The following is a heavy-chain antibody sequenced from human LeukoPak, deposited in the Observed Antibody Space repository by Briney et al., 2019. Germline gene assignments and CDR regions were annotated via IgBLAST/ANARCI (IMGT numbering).Heavy chain of an antibody. J-gene: IGHJ4*02. CDR2: INHSGST. CDR3: AAKLYDYVWGSYRSPYYFDY. CDR1: GGSFSGDY. D-gene: IGHD3-16*02. Sequence: SEALSLTCAVYGGSFSGDYWSWSRQPPGKGLGWIGEINHSGSTNYNPSLKSRVTIPVDTSKHQLSLKLRSVTAADTAVYYCAAKLYDYVWGSYRSPYYFDYWGQGTLVTVSS. V-gene: IGHV4-34*01.